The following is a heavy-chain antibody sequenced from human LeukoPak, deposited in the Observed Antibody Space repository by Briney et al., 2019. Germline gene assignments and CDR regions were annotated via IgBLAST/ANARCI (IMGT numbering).Heavy chain of an antibody. CDR2: MSGSSGST. D-gene: IGHD5-12*01. CDR3: AKVRVGTSDCFDY. Sequence: GGSLRLSCAASGIIFGNFWMSWVRQAPGKGLEWVSAMSGSSGSTYYADSVKGRFTISRDNSKNTLYLQMNGLRAEDSALYYCAKVRVGTSDCFDYWGQGTLVTVSS. CDR1: GIIFGNFW. V-gene: IGHV3-23*01. J-gene: IGHJ4*02.